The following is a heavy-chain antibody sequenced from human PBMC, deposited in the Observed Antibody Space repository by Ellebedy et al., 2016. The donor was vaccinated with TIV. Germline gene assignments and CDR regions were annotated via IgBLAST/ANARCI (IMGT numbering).Heavy chain of an antibody. CDR2: IYHSGNT. Sequence: SETLSLTCTVSGGSISSDDYYWSWIRQSPKKGLEWIGYIYHSGNTYYNPSLKSRLTISIDTSKNQFFLNLRSVTAADTAVYYCVRHLSVRGVNWFDPWGQGTQVTVSS. CDR1: GGSISSDDYY. D-gene: IGHD3-10*01. CDR3: VRHLSVRGVNWFDP. J-gene: IGHJ5*02. V-gene: IGHV4-30-4*01.